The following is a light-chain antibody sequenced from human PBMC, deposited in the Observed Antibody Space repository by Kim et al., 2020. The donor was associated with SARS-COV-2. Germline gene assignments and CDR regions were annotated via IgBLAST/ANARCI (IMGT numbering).Light chain of an antibody. J-gene: IGLJ3*02. V-gene: IGLV3-25*03. CDR1: ALPKQY. CDR2: EDT. CDR3: QSADSSDTFWV. Sequence: SYELTQPPSVSVSPGQTARITCPGDALPKQYAYWFQQKPGQAPVVVIYEDTERPSGIPERFSGSTSGTTVTLTISGVQAEDEADYYCQSADSSDTFWVCG.